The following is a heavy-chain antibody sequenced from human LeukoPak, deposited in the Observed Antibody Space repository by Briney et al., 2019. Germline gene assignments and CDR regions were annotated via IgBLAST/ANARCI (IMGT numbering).Heavy chain of an antibody. J-gene: IGHJ5*02. Sequence: PSETLSLTCTVSGGSISSGGYYWSWIRQHPGKGLEWVGYINYSGSTYYNPSLKSRLTMSVDTSKNQFSLKLNSVTAADTAVYYCASLPGNRRFDPWGQGTLVTVSS. CDR3: ASLPGNRRFDP. CDR2: INYSGST. V-gene: IGHV4-31*03. CDR1: GGSISSGGYY. D-gene: IGHD1-14*01.